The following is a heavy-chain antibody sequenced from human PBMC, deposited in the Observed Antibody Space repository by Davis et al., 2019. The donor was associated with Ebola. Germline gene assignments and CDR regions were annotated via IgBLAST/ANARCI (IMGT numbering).Heavy chain of an antibody. J-gene: IGHJ4*02. CDR1: GGSFSGYY. V-gene: IGHV4-34*01. Sequence: PGGSLRLSCAVYGGSFSGYYWTWIRQPPGKGLEWIGEIDHSGRTTCNSSLKSRVTISMDTSKNQFSLRLSSVTAADTAVYYCARGLGYCSSTSCYPMFYFDYWGQGTLVTVSS. CDR3: ARGLGYCSSTSCYPMFYFDY. D-gene: IGHD2-2*01. CDR2: IDHSGRT.